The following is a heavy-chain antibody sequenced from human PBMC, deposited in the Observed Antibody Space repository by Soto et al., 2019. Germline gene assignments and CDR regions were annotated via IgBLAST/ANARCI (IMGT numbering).Heavy chain of an antibody. V-gene: IGHV1-8*01. D-gene: IGHD2-2*01. CDR3: ARAQQGYCSSTSCQTDYYYYYMDV. CDR2: MNPNSGNT. J-gene: IGHJ6*03. CDR1: GYTFTSYD. Sequence: GASVKVSCKASGYTFTSYDINWVRQATGQGLEWMGWMNPNSGNTGYAQKFQGRVTMTRNTSISTAYMELSSLRSEDTAVYYCARAQQGYCSSTSCQTDYYYYYMDVWGKGTTVTVSS.